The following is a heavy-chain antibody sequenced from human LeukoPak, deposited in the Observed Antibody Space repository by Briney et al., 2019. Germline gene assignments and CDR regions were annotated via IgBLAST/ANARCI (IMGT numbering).Heavy chain of an antibody. CDR1: GYTFTRYY. Sequence: GASVKVSCKASGYTFTRYYMHWVRQAPGQGLEWMGIINPSGGSTSYAQKFQGRVTMTRDTSTNTVYMELSSLRSEDTAVYYCARHEYAIRYFDPTFDIWGQGTMVTVSS. V-gene: IGHV1-46*01. CDR2: INPSGGST. J-gene: IGHJ3*02. CDR3: ARHEYAIRYFDPTFDI. D-gene: IGHD3-9*01.